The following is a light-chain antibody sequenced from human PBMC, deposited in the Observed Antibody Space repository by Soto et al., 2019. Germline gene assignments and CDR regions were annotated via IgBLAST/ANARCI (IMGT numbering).Light chain of an antibody. CDR2: STS. CDR3: QNYGSSPQT. J-gene: IGKJ1*01. Sequence: EIVLPQSPGTLSLSPGEIATLSCRASQSVASNCLACYQQKPGQAPRLLLYSTSSRASAIPHRFTGSGSGTDFTLTVSRLEPEEFAVYYCQNYGSSPQTFGQGTTVDI. CDR1: QSVASNC. V-gene: IGKV3-20*01.